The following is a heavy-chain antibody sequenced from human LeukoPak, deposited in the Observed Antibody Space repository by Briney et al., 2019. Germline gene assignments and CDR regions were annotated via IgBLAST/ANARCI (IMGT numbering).Heavy chain of an antibody. Sequence: SETLSLTCTVSGASFNTYYWGWIRQPPGTGLEWIANIYHTGSAHYNPSLKSRVTISVDTSKNQFSLKLSSVTAADTAVYYCARYCTSTTCILRGFDYWGQGTLVTVSS. V-gene: IGHV4-59*08. CDR3: ARYCTSTTCILRGFDY. D-gene: IGHD2-2*01. J-gene: IGHJ4*02. CDR1: GASFNTYY. CDR2: IYHTGSA.